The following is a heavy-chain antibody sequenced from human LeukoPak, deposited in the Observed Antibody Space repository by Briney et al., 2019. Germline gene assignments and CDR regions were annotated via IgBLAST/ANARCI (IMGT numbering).Heavy chain of an antibody. CDR1: RCTFSSYA. CDR2: IIPIHGLA. V-gene: IGHV1-69*04. D-gene: IGHD2-8*01. J-gene: IGHJ4*02. Sequence: SVKVSRKPSRCTFSSYAISWVRQAPGQEPEWMGRIIPIHGLAQYAKKYQGRLALTADNSTSTACMGLRSLRAEDTAVYYCARLGYCTNGVCRDYWRQRPLVSVST. CDR3: ARLGYCTNGVCRDY.